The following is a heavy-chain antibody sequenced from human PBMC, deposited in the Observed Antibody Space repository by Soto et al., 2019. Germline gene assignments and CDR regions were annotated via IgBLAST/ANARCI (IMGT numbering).Heavy chain of an antibody. CDR3: AKGTPVNGDYALDY. Sequence: GGSLRLSCAASGFTFSSYAIHWVRQAPGKGMEWVALIPSDGSNQYYADSVKGRFTISRDNSKDTVYLQMHSLRPDDTSVYFCAKGTPVNGDYALDYWGQGTLVTVSS. CDR1: GFTFSSYA. J-gene: IGHJ4*02. V-gene: IGHV3-30*18. D-gene: IGHD4-17*01. CDR2: IPSDGSNQ.